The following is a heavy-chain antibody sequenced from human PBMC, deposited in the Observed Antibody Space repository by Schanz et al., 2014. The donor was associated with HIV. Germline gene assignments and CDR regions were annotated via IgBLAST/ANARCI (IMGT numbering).Heavy chain of an antibody. J-gene: IGHJ6*02. CDR1: GFTFDDYA. Sequence: VQLVESGGGLVQPGRSLRLSCAASGFTFDDYAMHWVRQAPGKGLEWVSGISWNSGSIGYADSVKGRFTISRDNSKKTLYLQMNSLRAEDTAVYYCARDRMTANWKNSMDLWGQGTTVTVSS. V-gene: IGHV3-9*01. D-gene: IGHD2-21*02. CDR2: ISWNSGSI. CDR3: ARDRMTANWKNSMDL.